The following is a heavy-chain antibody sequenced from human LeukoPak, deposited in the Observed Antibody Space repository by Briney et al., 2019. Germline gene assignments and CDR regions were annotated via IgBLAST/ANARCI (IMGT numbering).Heavy chain of an antibody. CDR1: GYTFTAYS. CDR2: LNPDSGDT. V-gene: IGHV1-2*02. Sequence: ASVKVPCKASGYTFTAYSMHWVRQAPGQGLEYMGWLNPDSGDTNYAQKFQGRVTMTRDTSMSTAYMELSGLRFDDTAVYYCARDGEVRQGHCSTTSCPVDYWGQGTLITVSS. D-gene: IGHD2-2*01. J-gene: IGHJ4*02. CDR3: ARDGEVRQGHCSTTSCPVDY.